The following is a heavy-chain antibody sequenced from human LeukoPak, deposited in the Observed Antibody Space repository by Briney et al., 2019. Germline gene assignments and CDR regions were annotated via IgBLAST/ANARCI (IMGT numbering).Heavy chain of an antibody. V-gene: IGHV1-8*01. CDR3: ARLYSSSSSYYYYGMDV. D-gene: IGHD6-6*01. Sequence: GASVKVSCKASGYTFTSYDINWVRQATGQGLEWMGWMNPNSGNTGYAQKFQGRVTMTRNTSISTAYMELSSLRSEDTAVYYCARLYSSSSSYYYYGMDVWGQGTTVTVSS. J-gene: IGHJ6*02. CDR1: GYTFTSYD. CDR2: MNPNSGNT.